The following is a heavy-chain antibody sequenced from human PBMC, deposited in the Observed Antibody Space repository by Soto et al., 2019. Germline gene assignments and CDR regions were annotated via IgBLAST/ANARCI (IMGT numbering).Heavy chain of an antibody. CDR2: ISYDGTNK. CDR3: AKDKEYHVLLRLGYV. Sequence: QVYLVESGGGVVQPGRSLRLSCAASGFTFSSFGMHWVRQAPGKGLEWLAVISYDGTNKYYADSVKGRFTISRDNSKSTLYLQMKSLRAEDTAVYYCAKDKEYHVLLRLGYVWGQGTTVTVSS. J-gene: IGHJ6*02. D-gene: IGHD2-2*01. CDR1: GFTFSSFG. V-gene: IGHV3-30*18.